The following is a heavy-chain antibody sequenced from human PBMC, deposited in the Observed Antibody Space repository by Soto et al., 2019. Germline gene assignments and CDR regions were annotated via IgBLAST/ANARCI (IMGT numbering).Heavy chain of an antibody. CDR2: IFHSGST. CDR3: ARWGSGYYPKFDY. V-gene: IGHV4-4*02. Sequence: QVQLQESGPGLVKPSGTLSLTCAVSDGSISSNNWWSWVRQPPGKGLEWIGEIFHSGSTNYNPSRKSRVTISVDKSKNQFSLKLNSVTAADTAVYYCARWGSGYYPKFDYWGQGTLVTVSS. CDR1: DGSISSNNW. J-gene: IGHJ4*02. D-gene: IGHD3-22*01.